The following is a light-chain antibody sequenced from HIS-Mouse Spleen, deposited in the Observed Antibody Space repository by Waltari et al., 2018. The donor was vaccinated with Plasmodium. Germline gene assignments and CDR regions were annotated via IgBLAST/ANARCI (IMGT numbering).Light chain of an antibody. CDR1: QGISSY. CDR3: QQYYSYPLT. J-gene: IGKJ4*01. Sequence: AIRMTQSPSSFSASTGDRVTITCRARQGISSYLAWYQQKPGKAPKLLIYAASTLQSVVPSRFSGSGSGTDFTLTISCLQSEDFATYYCQQYYSYPLTFGGGTKVEIK. V-gene: IGKV1-8*01. CDR2: AAS.